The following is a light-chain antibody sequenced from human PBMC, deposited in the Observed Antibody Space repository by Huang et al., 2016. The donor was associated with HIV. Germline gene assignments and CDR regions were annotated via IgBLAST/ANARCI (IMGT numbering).Light chain of an antibody. Sequence: EIVMTQSPATLSVSPGERATLSCRASQSVSSNLVWYQQKPGQAPRLLIYGAATRATGIPAMFSGSGSGTEFTLTISSLQSEDFAVYYCQQYNNWPPLTFGGGTKVEIK. J-gene: IGKJ4*01. V-gene: IGKV3-15*01. CDR1: QSVSSN. CDR3: QQYNNWPPLT. CDR2: GAA.